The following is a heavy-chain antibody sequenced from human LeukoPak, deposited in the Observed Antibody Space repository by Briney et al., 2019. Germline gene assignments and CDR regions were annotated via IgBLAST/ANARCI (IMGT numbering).Heavy chain of an antibody. CDR3: AKDRVAHCSGGTCSVDY. Sequence: PGGSLRLSCAASGFTFGSYGIHWVRQAPGKGLEWVAFIRYDGSNQYYAESVKGRFTISRDNSKNTLYPQVSSLRADDTAVYYCAKDRVAHCSGGTCSVDYWGQGTLVTVSS. D-gene: IGHD2-15*01. CDR1: GFTFGSYG. J-gene: IGHJ4*02. V-gene: IGHV3-30*02. CDR2: IRYDGSNQ.